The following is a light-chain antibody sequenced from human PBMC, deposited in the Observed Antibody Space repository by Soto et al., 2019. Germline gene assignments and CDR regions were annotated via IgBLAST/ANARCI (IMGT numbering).Light chain of an antibody. V-gene: IGKV3-15*01. CDR2: DTS. CDR1: QSVSIK. J-gene: IGKJ5*01. Sequence: EIVMTQSPATLSVSPWERATLSCRASQSVSIKLAWYQQKPGQAPRLLIYDTSTRATGIPARFSGSGSGTEFTLTISSLQSEDFAVYYCQQRQYWPPITFGQGTRLEIK. CDR3: QQRQYWPPIT.